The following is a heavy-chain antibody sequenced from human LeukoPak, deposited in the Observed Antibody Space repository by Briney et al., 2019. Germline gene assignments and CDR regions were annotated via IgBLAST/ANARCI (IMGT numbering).Heavy chain of an antibody. CDR3: AKAEWELLLLNY. CDR2: ISGSGGST. D-gene: IGHD1-26*01. Sequence: GGSLRLSCAASGFTFSSYAMSWGRQAPGKGLEWVSAISGSGGSTYYADSVRGRFTISRDNSKNTLYLQMNSLRAEATAVYYCAKAEWELLLLNYWGQGTLVTVSS. V-gene: IGHV3-23*01. CDR1: GFTFSSYA. J-gene: IGHJ4*02.